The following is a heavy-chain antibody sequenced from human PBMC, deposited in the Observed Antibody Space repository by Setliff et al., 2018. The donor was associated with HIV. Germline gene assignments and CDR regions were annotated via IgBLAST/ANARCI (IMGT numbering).Heavy chain of an antibody. CDR2: ISYSGST. Sequence: SETLSLTCTVSDGSISNYYWSWIRQPPGKGLEWIGYISYSGSTNYNPSLKSRVTISVDTSKNQFSLKLSSVTAADTAVYYGARTRYYYDSSSYYFQYYYYMDVWGKGTTVTVSS. CDR1: DGSISNYY. J-gene: IGHJ6*03. V-gene: IGHV4-59*01. D-gene: IGHD3-22*01. CDR3: ARTRYYYDSSSYYFQYYYYMDV.